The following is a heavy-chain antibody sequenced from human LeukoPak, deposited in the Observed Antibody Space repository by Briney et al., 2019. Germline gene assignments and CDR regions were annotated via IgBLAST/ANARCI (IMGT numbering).Heavy chain of an antibody. CDR3: ARDFSYYYDSSGSFDY. J-gene: IGHJ4*02. CDR1: GFTFDDYG. V-gene: IGHV3-20*04. CDR2: INWNGGST. Sequence: GGSLRLSCAASGFTFDDYGMSWVRQAPGKGLEWVSGINWNGGSTGYADSMKGRFTISRDNAKNSLYLQMNSLRAEDTALYYCARDFSYYYDSSGSFDYWGQGTLVTVSS. D-gene: IGHD3-22*01.